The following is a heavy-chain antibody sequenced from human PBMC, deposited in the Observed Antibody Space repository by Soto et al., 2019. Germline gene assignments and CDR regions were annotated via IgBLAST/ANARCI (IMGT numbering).Heavy chain of an antibody. CDR3: ASASSDYGILTGLGDY. D-gene: IGHD3-9*01. Sequence: QVQLVESGGGVVQPGRSLRLSCAASGFTFSSYAMHWVRQAPGKGLEWVAVISYDGSNKYYADSVKGRFTISRDNSKNTLYLQMNSLGAEDTAVYYCASASSDYGILTGLGDYWGQGTLVTVSS. CDR1: GFTFSSYA. CDR2: ISYDGSNK. V-gene: IGHV3-30-3*01. J-gene: IGHJ4*02.